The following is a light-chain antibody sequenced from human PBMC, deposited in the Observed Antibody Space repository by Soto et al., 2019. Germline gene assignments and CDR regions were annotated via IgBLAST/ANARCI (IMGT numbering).Light chain of an antibody. CDR3: HQYVSSLSR. CDR2: WAA. CDR1: QSVLYNPNNKNY. J-gene: IGKJ4*02. V-gene: IGKV4-1*01. Sequence: DIVMTQSPDSLTVSLGERATINCKSSQSVLYNPNNKNYLAWFQQKPGQPPILLMYWAANRVSGVPDLFSGTGSGTDLSLTIRILQVGDVAFYYCHQYVSSLSRLGRGTSVVI.